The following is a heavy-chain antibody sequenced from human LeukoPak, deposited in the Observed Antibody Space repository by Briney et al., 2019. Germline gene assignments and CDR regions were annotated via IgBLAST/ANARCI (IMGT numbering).Heavy chain of an antibody. CDR2: IKQDGSEK. V-gene: IGHV3-7*01. CDR3: VRDGDNSGYTN. CDR1: GFTFSSYW. D-gene: IGHD3-22*01. J-gene: IGHJ4*02. Sequence: GGSLRLSCAASGFTFSSYWMHWVRQAPGKGLEWVANIKQDGSEKYYVDSVKGRFTISRDNAKNSLYLQMNSLRAEDTAVYSCVRDGDNSGYTNWGQGTLVTVSS.